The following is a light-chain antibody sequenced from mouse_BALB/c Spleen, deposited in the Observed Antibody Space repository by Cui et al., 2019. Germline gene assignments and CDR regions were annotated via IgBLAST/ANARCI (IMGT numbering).Light chain of an antibody. CDR2: RAN. Sequence: DIKMTQSPSSMYASLGERVTITCKASQDINSFLSWFQQKPGKSPKTLIYRANRLVDGVPSRFSASGSGQDYSLTISSLEYEDMGSYYCLQYDEFPLTFGAGTKLELK. V-gene: IGKV14-111*01. CDR3: LQYDEFPLT. CDR1: QDINSF. J-gene: IGKJ5*01.